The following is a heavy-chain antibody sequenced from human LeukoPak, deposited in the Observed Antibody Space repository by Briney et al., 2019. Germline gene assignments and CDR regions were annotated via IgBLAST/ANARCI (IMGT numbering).Heavy chain of an antibody. CDR1: GFTVSSNY. D-gene: IGHD2-21*02. V-gene: IGHV3-53*04. Sequence: GGSLTLSCAASGFTVSSNYMSWVRQAPGKGLEWVSVIYSGGSTAYADSVKGRFTISRHNSKNTLYLQMNSLRAEDTAVYYCASARVIGIVVVTDAFDIWGQGTMVTVSS. CDR3: ASARVIGIVVVTDAFDI. J-gene: IGHJ3*02. CDR2: IYSGGST.